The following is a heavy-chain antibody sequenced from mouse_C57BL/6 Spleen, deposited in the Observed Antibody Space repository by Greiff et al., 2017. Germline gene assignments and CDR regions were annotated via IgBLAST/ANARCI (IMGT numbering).Heavy chain of an antibody. V-gene: IGHV1-18*01. CDR3: ARALDSSGYDY. Sequence: EVQLQPSGPELVKPGASVKIPCKASGYTFTDYNMDWVKQSHGKSLEWIGDINPNNGGTIYNQKFKGKATLTVDKSSSTAYMELRSLTSEDTAVYYCARALDSSGYDYWGQGTTLTVSS. CDR2: INPNNGGT. J-gene: IGHJ2*01. D-gene: IGHD3-2*02. CDR1: GYTFTDYN.